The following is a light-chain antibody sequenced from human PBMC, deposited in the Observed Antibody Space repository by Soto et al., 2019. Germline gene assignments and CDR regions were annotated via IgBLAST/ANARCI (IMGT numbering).Light chain of an antibody. Sequence: DIVMTQSPDSLAVSLGERATINCKSSQSVLYSSNNKNYLAWYQQKPGQPPKLLIYWASTRESGVPDRFSGSGSGTDFTLTISSLQAEDVAVYYCQPYYSTPTTYGQGTKVEIK. CDR1: QSVLYSSNNKNY. CDR3: QPYYSTPTT. V-gene: IGKV4-1*01. J-gene: IGKJ1*01. CDR2: WAS.